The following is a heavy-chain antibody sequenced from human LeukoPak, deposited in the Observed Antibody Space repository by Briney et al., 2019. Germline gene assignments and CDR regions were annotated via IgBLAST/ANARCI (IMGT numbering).Heavy chain of an antibody. CDR3: AREGPLIVLDY. J-gene: IGHJ4*02. Sequence: ASVKVSCKTSGYRFTSYDISWARQATGQGLQWMGRMTPSSGSAEYAQRFQGRVTLTRDTASGTAYLELRSLSADDTAIYYCAREGPLIVLDYWGQGTRVAVSS. V-gene: IGHV1-8*01. D-gene: IGHD6-6*01. CDR2: MTPSSGSA. CDR1: GYRFTSYD.